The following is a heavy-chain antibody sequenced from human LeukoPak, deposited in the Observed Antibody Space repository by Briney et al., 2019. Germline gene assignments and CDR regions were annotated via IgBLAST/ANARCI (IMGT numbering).Heavy chain of an antibody. D-gene: IGHD5-12*01. CDR1: GFTSSNYA. CDR3: ARDRGHSGYDLYDY. Sequence: GGSLRLSCAASGFTSSNYAVMWVRQAPGQGLEWVSAITSGGAPRYADSVKGRFTISRDNSKNTLYLQMNSLRAADTAVYYCARDRGHSGYDLYDYWGQGTLVTVSS. CDR2: ITSGGAP. V-gene: IGHV3-23*01. J-gene: IGHJ4*02.